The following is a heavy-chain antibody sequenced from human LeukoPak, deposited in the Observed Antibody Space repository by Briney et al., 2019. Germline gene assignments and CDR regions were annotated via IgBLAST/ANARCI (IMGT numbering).Heavy chain of an antibody. CDR2: IYYSGST. J-gene: IGHJ4*02. CDR3: AREYCSSTSCYVDY. D-gene: IGHD2-2*01. V-gene: IGHV4-59*01. CDR1: GGSISSYY. Sequence: SETLSLTCTVPGGSISSYYWSWIRQPPGKGLEWIGYIYYSGSTNYNPSLKSRVTISVDTSKNQFSLKLSSVTAADTAVYYCAREYCSSTSCYVDYWGQGTLVTVSS.